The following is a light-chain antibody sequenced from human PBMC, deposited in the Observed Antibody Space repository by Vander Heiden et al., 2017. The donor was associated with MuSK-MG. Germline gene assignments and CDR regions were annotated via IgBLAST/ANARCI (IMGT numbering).Light chain of an antibody. Sequence: QLVLTQSPSASASLGASVKLPSTLNSGHSRYAIAWHQHQPENGPRYLMKVNSDGSHSNGDGFPARFSGSSSGAERYLTISSFHAEDEADCYCQTWGAGIRVFGGGTKLTVL. V-gene: IGLV4-69*01. CDR1: SGHSRYA. CDR3: QTWGAGIRV. CDR2: VNSDGSH. J-gene: IGLJ3*02.